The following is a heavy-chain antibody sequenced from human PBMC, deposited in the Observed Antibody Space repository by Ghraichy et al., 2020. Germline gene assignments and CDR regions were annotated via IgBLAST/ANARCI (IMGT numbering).Heavy chain of an antibody. D-gene: IGHD2-15*01. CDR3: AKTWGFGCSGGSCYYYYGMDV. V-gene: IGHV4-34*01. Sequence: SETLSLTCAVYGGSFSGYYWSWIRQPPGKGLEWIGEINHSGSTNYNPSLKSRVTISVDTSKNQFSLKLSSVTAADTAVYYCAKTWGFGCSGGSCYYYYGMDVWGQGTTVTVSS. CDR1: GGSFSGYY. CDR2: INHSGST. J-gene: IGHJ6*02.